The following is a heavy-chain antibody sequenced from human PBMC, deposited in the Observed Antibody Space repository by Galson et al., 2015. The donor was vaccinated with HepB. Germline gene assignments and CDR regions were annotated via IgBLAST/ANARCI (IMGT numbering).Heavy chain of an antibody. Sequence: TLSLTCTVSGGSISSGDYYWSWIRQPPGKGLEWIGYIYYSGSTYYNPSLKSRVTISVDTSKNQFSLKLSSVTAADTAVYYCARERESGSYSVGYWGQGTLVTVSS. CDR3: ARERESGSYSVGY. CDR1: GGSISSGDYY. D-gene: IGHD1-26*01. V-gene: IGHV4-30-4*01. J-gene: IGHJ4*02. CDR2: IYYSGST.